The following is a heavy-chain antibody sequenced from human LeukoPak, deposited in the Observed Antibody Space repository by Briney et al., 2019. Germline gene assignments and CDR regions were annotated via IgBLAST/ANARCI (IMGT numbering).Heavy chain of an antibody. CDR1: GGTFSSYA. CDR3: ARMDGYCSGGSCYRDAFDI. CDR2: IIPIFCTA. V-gene: IGHV1-69*06. Sequence: SVKVSCKASGGTFSSYAISWVRQAPGQGLEWMGGIIPIFCTANYAQKFQGRVTITADKSTSTAYMELSSLRSEDTAVYYCARMDGYCSGGSCYRDAFDIWGQGTMVTVSS. D-gene: IGHD2-15*01. J-gene: IGHJ3*02.